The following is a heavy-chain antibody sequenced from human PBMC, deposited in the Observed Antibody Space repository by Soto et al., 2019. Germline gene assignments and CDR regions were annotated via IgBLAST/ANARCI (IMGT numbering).Heavy chain of an antibody. V-gene: IGHV4-39*01. CDR3: ARAIVVTIGGMDV. J-gene: IGHJ6*02. CDR2: IYYGGSS. D-gene: IGHD5-12*01. Sequence: PSETLSLTCAVSGVSISSSSYYWGWIRQPPGKGLEWIGTIYYGGSSYSNPSLKSRVTISLDTSKNQFSLTLTSVTAADTAVYYCARAIVVTIGGMDVWGQGTTVTVSS. CDR1: GVSISSSSYY.